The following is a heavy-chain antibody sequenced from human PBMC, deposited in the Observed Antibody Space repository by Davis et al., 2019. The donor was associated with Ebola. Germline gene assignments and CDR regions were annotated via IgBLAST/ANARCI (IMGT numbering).Heavy chain of an antibody. V-gene: IGHV4-39*07. CDR1: GGSISSSSYY. Sequence: PSETLSLTCTVSGGSISSSSYYWGWIRQPPGKGLEWIGSIYYSGSTYYNPSLKSRVTMSVDTSKNQFSLKLSSVTAADTAVYYCACGSYYLIDHWGQGTLVTVSS. CDR2: IYYSGST. D-gene: IGHD1-26*01. CDR3: ACGSYYLIDH. J-gene: IGHJ4*02.